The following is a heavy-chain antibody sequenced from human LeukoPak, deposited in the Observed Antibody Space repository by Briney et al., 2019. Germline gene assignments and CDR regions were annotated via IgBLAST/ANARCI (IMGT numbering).Heavy chain of an antibody. V-gene: IGHV1-69*05. J-gene: IGHJ3*02. CDR1: GGTFSSYA. CDR2: IIPIFGTA. Sequence: ASVKVSCKASGGTFSSYAISWVRQAPGQGLEWMGGIIPIFGTANYAQKFQGRVTITTDESTSTAYMELSSLRSEDTAVYYCASSPGYCSGGSCLPNAFDIWGQGTMVTVSS. D-gene: IGHD2-15*01. CDR3: ASSPGYCSGGSCLPNAFDI.